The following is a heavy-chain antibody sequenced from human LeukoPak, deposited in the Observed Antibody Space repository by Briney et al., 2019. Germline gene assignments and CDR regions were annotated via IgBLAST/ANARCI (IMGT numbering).Heavy chain of an antibody. CDR3: AKDGVNGGLFEY. Sequence: GRSLRLSCGASGFTFSTYHMHWVRQAPGKGLEWVAVISNDERDKWYTDSVEGRFTISRDNSKNTLYLQINSLRTEDTGVYYCAKDGVNGGLFEYWGQGTLVTVSS. J-gene: IGHJ4*02. CDR1: GFTFSTYH. V-gene: IGHV3-30*18. D-gene: IGHD3-3*01. CDR2: ISNDERDK.